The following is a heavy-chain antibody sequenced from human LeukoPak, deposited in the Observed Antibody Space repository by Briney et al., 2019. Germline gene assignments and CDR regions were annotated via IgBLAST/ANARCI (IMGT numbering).Heavy chain of an antibody. V-gene: IGHV3-23*01. CDR1: GFTFSTFA. CDR3: AKVGYTAMVIVEGIDY. Sequence: GGSLRLSCAASGFTFSTFAMIWVRQPPGKGVEWVSRIFPSGGEIHYADSVRGGFTISRDNSKSTLSLQMNSLRAEDTAVYYCAKVGYTAMVIVEGIDYWGQGTLVTVSS. J-gene: IGHJ4*02. CDR2: IFPSGGEI. D-gene: IGHD5-18*01.